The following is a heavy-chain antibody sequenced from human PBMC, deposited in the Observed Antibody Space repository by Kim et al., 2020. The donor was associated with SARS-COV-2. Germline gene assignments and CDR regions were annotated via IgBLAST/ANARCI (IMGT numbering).Heavy chain of an antibody. Sequence: GGSLRLSCAASGFTFSSYGMHWVRQAPGKGLEWVAVISYDGSNKYYADSVKGRFTISRDNSKNTLYLQMNSLRAEDTAVYYCAKDSGPGVGLGYYYYYYGMDVWGQGTTVTVSS. V-gene: IGHV3-30*18. CDR3: AKDSGPGVGLGYYYYYYGMDV. CDR2: ISYDGSNK. J-gene: IGHJ6*02. CDR1: GFTFSSYG. D-gene: IGHD3-16*01.